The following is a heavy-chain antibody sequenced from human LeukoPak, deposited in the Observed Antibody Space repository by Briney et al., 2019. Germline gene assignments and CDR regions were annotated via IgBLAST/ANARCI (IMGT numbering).Heavy chain of an antibody. J-gene: IGHJ4*02. Sequence: GGSLRLSCAASGFTFSNAWMSWVRQAPGKGLEWVGRIKSKTDGGTTDYAAPVKGRFTISRDDSKNTLYLQMNSLKTEDTAVYYCAKDLGVVTMVRGVPDYFDYWGQGTLVTVSS. V-gene: IGHV3-15*01. CDR3: AKDLGVVTMVRGVPDYFDY. CDR1: GFTFSNAW. D-gene: IGHD3-10*01. CDR2: IKSKTDGGTT.